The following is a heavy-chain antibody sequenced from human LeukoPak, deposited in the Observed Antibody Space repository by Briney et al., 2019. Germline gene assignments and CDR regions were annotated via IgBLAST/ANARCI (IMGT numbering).Heavy chain of an antibody. CDR1: GYTLTGYY. CDR2: IIPILGIT. J-gene: IGHJ4*02. V-gene: IGHV1-69*02. CDR3: ARSHNDFGDDY. Sequence: EASVKVSCKVSGYTLTGYYMHWVRHAPGQGLEWMGRIIPILGITNYAQKFQGRVTITADKSTSTAYMELSRLISEDTAVYYCARSHNDFGDDYWGQGYLVTVSS. D-gene: IGHD3-3*01.